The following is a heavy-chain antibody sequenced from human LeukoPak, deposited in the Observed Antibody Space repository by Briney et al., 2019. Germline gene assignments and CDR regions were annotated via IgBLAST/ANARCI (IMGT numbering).Heavy chain of an antibody. V-gene: IGHV4-61*02. Sequence: PSETLSLTCTVSGGSISSGSYYWSWIRQPAGKGLEWIGRISTSGSTNYNPSLKSRVTMSVDMSKNQFSLKLSSVTAADTAVYYCARDTYKYSSSLGWFDPWGQGTLVTASS. CDR3: ARDTYKYSSSLGWFDP. D-gene: IGHD6-13*01. CDR2: ISTSGST. J-gene: IGHJ5*02. CDR1: GGSISSGSYY.